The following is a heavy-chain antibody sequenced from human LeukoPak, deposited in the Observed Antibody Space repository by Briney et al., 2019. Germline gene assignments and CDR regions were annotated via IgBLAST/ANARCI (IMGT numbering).Heavy chain of an antibody. D-gene: IGHD6-19*01. CDR1: GGPISSSSYS. Sequence: PETLSLTCTVSGGPISSSSYSWGWIRQPPGKGLEWIGSIYYSGSTYYNPSLKSRVTISVDTSKNQFSLKLSSVTAADTAVYYCARLGQWLDIDYWGQGTLVTVSS. CDR3: ARLGQWLDIDY. CDR2: IYYSGST. J-gene: IGHJ4*02. V-gene: IGHV4-39*01.